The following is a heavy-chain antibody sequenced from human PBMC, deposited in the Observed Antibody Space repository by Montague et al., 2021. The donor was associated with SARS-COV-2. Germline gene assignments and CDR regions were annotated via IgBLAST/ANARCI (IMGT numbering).Heavy chain of an antibody. D-gene: IGHD6-13*01. V-gene: IGHV3-7*01. Sequence: RSLSFAASGFPFSSYWMSWVRQAPGKGLEWVANIKQDGSEKYYVDSVKGRFTISRDNAKNSLYLQMNSLRAEDTAVYYCARVASSSWAFDYWGQGTLVTVSS. J-gene: IGHJ4*02. CDR3: ARVASSSWAFDY. CDR2: IKQDGSEK. CDR1: GFPFSSYW.